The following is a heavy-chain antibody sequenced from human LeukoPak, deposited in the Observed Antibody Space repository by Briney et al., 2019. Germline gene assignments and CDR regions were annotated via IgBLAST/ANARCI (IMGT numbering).Heavy chain of an antibody. CDR1: GGSFSGYY. J-gene: IGHJ4*02. CDR3: PSYDY. CDR2: INQSGST. V-gene: IGHV4-34*01. Sequence: PSETLSLTCAVYGGSFSGYYWSWIRQPPGKGLEWIGEINQSGSTNYNPTLKSRVTISVDTSTNQFSLKLSSVTLSDTAVYFFPSYDYRGQGTLVTVSS.